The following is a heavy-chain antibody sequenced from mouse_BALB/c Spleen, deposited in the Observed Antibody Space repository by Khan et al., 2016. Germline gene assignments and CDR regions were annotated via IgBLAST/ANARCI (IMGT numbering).Heavy chain of an antibody. D-gene: IGHD2-12*01. Sequence: EVELVESGGGLVQPGGSLRLSCATSGFIFTDYYMSWVRQPPGKALEWLGFIRNRVNGYTTEYSPSVRGRFTISRDNSQSFVYLQMNPRRTEDSATYYCATHHDDDYTMDHWGQGTSVTVSS. CDR3: ATHHDDDYTMDH. J-gene: IGHJ4*01. V-gene: IGHV7-3*02. CDR2: IRNRVNGYTT. CDR1: GFIFTDYY.